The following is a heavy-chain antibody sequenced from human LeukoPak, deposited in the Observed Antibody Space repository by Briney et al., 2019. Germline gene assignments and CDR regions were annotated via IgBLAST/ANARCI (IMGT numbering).Heavy chain of an antibody. V-gene: IGHV1-18*01. CDR2: ISAYNGNT. CDR3: ARDLLDYYDSSGTYYGMDV. CDR1: GYTFTSYG. D-gene: IGHD3-22*01. J-gene: IGHJ6*02. Sequence: ASVKVSCKASGYTFTSYGISWVRQAPGQGLEWMGWISAYNGNTNYAQKLQGRVTMTTDTSTSTAYMELRSLRSDDTAVYYCARDLLDYYDSSGTYYGMDVWGQGTTVTVSS.